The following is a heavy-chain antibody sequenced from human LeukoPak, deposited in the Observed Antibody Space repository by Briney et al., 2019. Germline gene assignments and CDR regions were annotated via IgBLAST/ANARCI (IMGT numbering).Heavy chain of an antibody. Sequence: ASVKVSCKASGGTFSSYAISWVRQAPGQGLEWMGWISAYNGNTNYAQKLQGRVTMTTDTSTSTAYMELRSLRSDDTAVYYCARDQEVRVGSGYPEYYYYGMDVWGQGTTVTVSS. V-gene: IGHV1-18*01. J-gene: IGHJ6*02. CDR3: ARDQEVRVGSGYPEYYYYGMDV. CDR1: GGTFSSYA. CDR2: ISAYNGNT. D-gene: IGHD3-22*01.